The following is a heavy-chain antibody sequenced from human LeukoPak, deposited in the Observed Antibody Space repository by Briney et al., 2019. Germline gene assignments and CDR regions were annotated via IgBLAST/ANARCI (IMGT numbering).Heavy chain of an antibody. V-gene: IGHV3-21*01. CDR3: AREDSSGYLPPDY. D-gene: IGHD3-22*01. J-gene: IGHJ4*02. CDR2: ISSSSSYI. CDR1: GFTFSSYS. Sequence: GGSLRLSCAASGFTFSSYSMNWVRQAPGKGLEWVSSISSSSSYIYYADSVKGRFTISRDNAKNSLYLQMNSLRAEDTAVYYCAREDSSGYLPPDYWGQGTLVTVSS.